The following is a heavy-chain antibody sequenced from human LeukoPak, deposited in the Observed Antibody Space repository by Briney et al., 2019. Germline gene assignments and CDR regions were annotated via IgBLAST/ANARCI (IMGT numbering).Heavy chain of an antibody. CDR1: GFTFSGYD. V-gene: IGHV3-48*04. CDR2: ISSSGSTI. CDR3: AKDQFEYSSGWVNWFDP. Sequence: GGSLRLSCAASGFTFSGYDMHWVRQAPGKGLEWVSYISSSGSTIYYADSVKGRFTISRDNAKNSLYLQMNSLRAEDTAVYYCAKDQFEYSSGWVNWFDPWGQGTLVTVSS. D-gene: IGHD6-19*01. J-gene: IGHJ5*02.